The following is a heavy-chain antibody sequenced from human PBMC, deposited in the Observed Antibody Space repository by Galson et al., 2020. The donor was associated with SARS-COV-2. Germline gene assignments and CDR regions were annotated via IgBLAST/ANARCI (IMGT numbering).Heavy chain of an antibody. D-gene: IGHD6-13*01. V-gene: IGHV3-7*01. CDR1: GFTFSSYW. CDR3: ERDAIAAADHYYYYGMDV. CDR2: IKQDGSEK. J-gene: IGHJ6*02. Sequence: GESLKISCAASGFTFSSYWMSWVRQAPGKGLEWVANIKQDGSEKYYVDSVNGRFTISRDNAKNSLYLQMNSLRAEDTAVYYCERDAIAAADHYYYYGMDVWGQGTTVTVSS.